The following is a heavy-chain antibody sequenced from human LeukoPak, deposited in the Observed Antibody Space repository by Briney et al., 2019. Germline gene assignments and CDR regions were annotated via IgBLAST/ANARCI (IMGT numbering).Heavy chain of an antibody. V-gene: IGHV4-39*01. D-gene: IGHD3/OR15-3a*01. CDR2: IYYSGNT. CDR1: GGSISSSSYY. J-gene: IGHJ4*02. CDR3: ILP. Sequence: SETLSLTCTVSGGSISSSSYYWGWIRQPPGKGLEWIGSIYYSGNTYYNASLKSRVSISVDTSKNQFSLRLTSDCARQTGSGLFILPGGQGTLVTVSS.